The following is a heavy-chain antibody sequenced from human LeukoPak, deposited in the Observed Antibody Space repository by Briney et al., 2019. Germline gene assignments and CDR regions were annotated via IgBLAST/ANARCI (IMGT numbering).Heavy chain of an antibody. D-gene: IGHD3-10*01. CDR3: TTERSGSHEN. CDR1: GFTVSSNY. J-gene: IGHJ4*02. CDR2: IYSGGST. V-gene: IGHV3-53*01. Sequence: GGSLRLSCAASGFTVSSNYMSWVRQAPGKGLEWVSVIYSGGSTYYADSVKGRFTISRDNSKNTLYLHMNSLKIEDTAVYYCTTERSGSHENWGQGTLVTVSS.